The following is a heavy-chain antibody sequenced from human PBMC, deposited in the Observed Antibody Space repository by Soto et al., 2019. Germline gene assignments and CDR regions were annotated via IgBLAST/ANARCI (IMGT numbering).Heavy chain of an antibody. J-gene: IGHJ4*02. V-gene: IGHV3-15*07. D-gene: IGHD3-22*01. CDR3: TTLPYYYDSSGYYRPGRFDY. CDR1: GFTFSNAW. CDR2: IKSKTDGGTT. Sequence: SLRLSCARSGFTFSNAWMNWVRQAPGKGLEWVGRIKSKTDGGTTDYAAPVKGRFTISRDDSKNTLYLQMNSLKTEDTAVYYCTTLPYYYDSSGYYRPGRFDYWGQGTLVTVSS.